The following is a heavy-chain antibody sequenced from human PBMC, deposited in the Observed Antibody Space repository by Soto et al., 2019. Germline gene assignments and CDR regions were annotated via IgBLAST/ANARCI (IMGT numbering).Heavy chain of an antibody. CDR2: ISSSSSYI. CDR3: ARDDYYDSSGYSGGYWYFDL. D-gene: IGHD3-22*01. V-gene: IGHV3-21*01. J-gene: IGHJ2*01. CDR1: GFTFSSYG. Sequence: GGSLRLSCAASGFTFSSYGMHWVRQAPGKGLEWVSSISSSSSYIYYADSVKGRFTISRDNAKNSLYLQMNSLRAEDTAVYYCARDDYYDSSGYSGGYWYFDLWGRGTLVTVSS.